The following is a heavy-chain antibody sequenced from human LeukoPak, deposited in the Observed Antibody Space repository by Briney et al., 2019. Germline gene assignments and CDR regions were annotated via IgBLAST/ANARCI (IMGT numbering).Heavy chain of an antibody. D-gene: IGHD2-15*01. CDR3: ARSRYCSGGSCYSWFDP. V-gene: IGHV1-8*01. J-gene: IGHJ5*02. Sequence: APVKVSCKASGYTFTSYDINWVRQATGQGLEWMGWMNPNSGNTGYAQKFQGRVTMTRNTSISTAYMELSSLRSEDTAVYYCARSRYCSGGSCYSWFDPWGQGTLVTVSS. CDR2: MNPNSGNT. CDR1: GYTFTSYD.